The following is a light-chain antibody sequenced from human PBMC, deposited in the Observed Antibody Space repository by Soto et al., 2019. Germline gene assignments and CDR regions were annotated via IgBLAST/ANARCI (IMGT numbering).Light chain of an antibody. V-gene: IGKV3-11*01. J-gene: IGKJ3*01. CDR2: DAS. CDR1: QSVSSY. CDR3: QQRSNWPHT. Sequence: EIVLTQSPATLSLSPGERATLSCRASQSVSSYLAWYQQKPGQAPRLLSYDASNRATGIPARFSGSGSGTDFNLTSRSRGPEDLAVYYCQQRSNWPHTFGPGTKVDIK.